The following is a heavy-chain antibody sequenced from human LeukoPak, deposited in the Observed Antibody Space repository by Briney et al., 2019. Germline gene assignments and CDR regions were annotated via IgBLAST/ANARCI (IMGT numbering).Heavy chain of an antibody. D-gene: IGHD5-24*01. V-gene: IGHV1-2*02. Sequence: ASVKVSCKASGYTFTGYYMHWVRQAPGQGLEWMGWINPNSGDTNYAQKFQGRVTMTRDTSISTAYMELSRLRSDDTAVYYCAGSNGVEMATIWGSFIDYWGQGTLVTVSP. CDR2: INPNSGDT. CDR3: AGSNGVEMATIWGSFIDY. J-gene: IGHJ4*02. CDR1: GYTFTGYY.